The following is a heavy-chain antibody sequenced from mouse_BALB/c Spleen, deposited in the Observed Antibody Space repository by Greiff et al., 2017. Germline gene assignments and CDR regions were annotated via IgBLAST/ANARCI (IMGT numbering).Heavy chain of an antibody. CDR2: IWGGGST. V-gene: IGHV2-6-4*01. CDR1: GGSGYRDS. CDR3: ARKSAMITEPMDY. J-gene: IGHJ4*01. D-gene: IGHD2-4*01. Sequence: VKLKESGPGLVAPSQSRSSTGTVSGGSGYRDSGQGVRQPPGKGREWLGRIWGGGSTDYNSALKSRLSISKDNSKSQVFLKMNSLQTDDTAMYYCARKSAMITEPMDYWGQGTSVTVSS.